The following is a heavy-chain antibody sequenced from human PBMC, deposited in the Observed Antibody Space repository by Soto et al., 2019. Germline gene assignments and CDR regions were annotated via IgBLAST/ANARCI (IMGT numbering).Heavy chain of an antibody. CDR1: GFSVSTSGVA. J-gene: IGHJ5*02. Sequence: ESGPTLVNPTQTLTLTCTVSGFSVSTSGVAVAWIRQPPGKALEWLALIYWDDDKRYSPSLRNRLTITKDTSRNQVVRTMTNMDPVDTATYYCAHRGFDSSGYLNWFDPWGQGTLVTVSS. D-gene: IGHD3-22*01. CDR2: IYWDDDK. CDR3: AHRGFDSSGYLNWFDP. V-gene: IGHV2-5*02.